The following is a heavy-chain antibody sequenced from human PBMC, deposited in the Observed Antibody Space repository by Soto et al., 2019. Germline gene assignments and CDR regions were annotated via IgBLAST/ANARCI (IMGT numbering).Heavy chain of an antibody. J-gene: IGHJ6*02. V-gene: IGHV3-33*01. D-gene: IGHD1-26*01. CDR2: IWYDGSNK. CDR3: ARGGEVARYYYYGMDV. Sequence: GGSLRLSCAASGFTFSSYGMHWVRQAPGKGLEWVAVIWYDGSNKYYADSVKGRFTISRDNSKNTVYLQMNSLRAEDTAVYYCARGGEVARYYYYGMDVWGQGTTVTVSS. CDR1: GFTFSSYG.